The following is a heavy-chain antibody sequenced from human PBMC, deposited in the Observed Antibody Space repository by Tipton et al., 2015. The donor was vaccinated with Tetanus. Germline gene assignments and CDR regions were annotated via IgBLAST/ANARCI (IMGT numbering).Heavy chain of an antibody. CDR3: ARTWGVWVTSIDAFDI. CDR1: GGSVSGGDYH. Sequence: TLSLTCTVSGGSVSGGDYHWSWIRQPPGKGLEWIGYSHYSGSTSSNPSLKSRVTISLDTSKNQFSLKLSSVTAADTAVYYCARTWGVWVTSIDAFDIWGQGTKVAVSS. D-gene: IGHD3-16*01. J-gene: IGHJ3*02. V-gene: IGHV4-61*08. CDR2: SHYSGST.